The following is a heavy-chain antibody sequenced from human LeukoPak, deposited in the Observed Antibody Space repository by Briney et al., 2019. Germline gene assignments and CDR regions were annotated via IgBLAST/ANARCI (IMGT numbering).Heavy chain of an antibody. D-gene: IGHD3-22*01. Sequence: TGGSLRLSCAASGFTFSSYAMSWVRQAPGKGLEWVSAISGSDGSTYYADSVKGRFTISRNNSKNTLYLQMNSLRAEDTAVYYCAKSDSSGYYPLGYWGQGTLVTVSS. CDR2: ISGSDGST. J-gene: IGHJ4*02. CDR3: AKSDSSGYYPLGY. CDR1: GFTFSSYA. V-gene: IGHV3-23*01.